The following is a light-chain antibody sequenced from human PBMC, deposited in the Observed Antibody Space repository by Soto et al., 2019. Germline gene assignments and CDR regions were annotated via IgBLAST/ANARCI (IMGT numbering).Light chain of an antibody. CDR2: GAS. Sequence: DIVMTQSPLSLPVTPGEPASISCRSSQSLLHSNGYNYLDWYQQKPGQAPRLLVYGASSRATGISDRFSGSGSGTDFTLTISSLEPEDFAVYYCQQRSNWPPITFGQGTRLEIK. V-gene: IGKV3-11*01. CDR3: QQRSNWPPIT. J-gene: IGKJ5*01. CDR1: QSLLHSNGYNY.